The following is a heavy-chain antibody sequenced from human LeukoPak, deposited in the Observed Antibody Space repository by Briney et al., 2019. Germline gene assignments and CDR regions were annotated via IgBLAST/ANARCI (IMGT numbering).Heavy chain of an antibody. CDR2: IHNSGRP. J-gene: IGHJ4*02. Sequence: SETLSLTCTVSGGSISSYYWSWIRQPPGKGLEWNGYIHNSGRPDYNPSLKSRVTISVDTSKNQFSLNLISVTAADTAVYYCARVSRWSDWAFEGWGQGTLVTVSS. CDR3: ARVSRWSDWAFEG. CDR1: GGSISSYY. V-gene: IGHV4-59*01. D-gene: IGHD3-16*01.